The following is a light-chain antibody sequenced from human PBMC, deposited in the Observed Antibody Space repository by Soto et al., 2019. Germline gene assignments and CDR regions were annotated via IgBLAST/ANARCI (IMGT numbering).Light chain of an antibody. CDR1: QDISNY. CDR2: AAS. CDR3: QQYDNLRLT. Sequence: DIQMTQSPSSLSASVGDRVTITCQASQDISNYLNWSQQKPGKAPKLLIYAASNLQPGFPSRFSGSGSGTDFTFTISSLQPEDIATYYCQQYDNLRLTFGPGTKVDIK. J-gene: IGKJ3*01. V-gene: IGKV1-33*01.